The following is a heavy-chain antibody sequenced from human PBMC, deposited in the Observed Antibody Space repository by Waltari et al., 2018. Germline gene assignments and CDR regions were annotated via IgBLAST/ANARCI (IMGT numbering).Heavy chain of an antibody. CDR1: GYTFTSYA. V-gene: IGHV1-3*01. D-gene: IGHD6-19*01. CDR3: ARTPARRGVAGPLFDY. CDR2: INAGNGNT. Sequence: QVQLVQSGAEVKKPGASVKVSCKASGYTFTSYAMHWVRQAPGQRLEWMGWINAGNGNTKYSQKFQGRVTITRDTSASTADMELSSLRSEDTAVYYCARTPARRGVAGPLFDYWGQGTLVTVSP. J-gene: IGHJ4*02.